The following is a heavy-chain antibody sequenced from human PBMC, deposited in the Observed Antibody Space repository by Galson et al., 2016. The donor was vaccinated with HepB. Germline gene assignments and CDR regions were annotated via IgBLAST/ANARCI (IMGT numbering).Heavy chain of an antibody. V-gene: IGHV3-23*01. Sequence: SLRLSCAASGFTLSTYAMSWVRQAPGKGLEWVSSSSGTGATTYYADSVKGRFTIPRDNLGNTLYLQLDSLTAEDTALYYCTRDGYNHIAFDIWGRGTMVTVSS. CDR2: SSGTGATT. J-gene: IGHJ3*02. D-gene: IGHD5-24*01. CDR3: TRDGYNHIAFDI. CDR1: GFTLSTYA.